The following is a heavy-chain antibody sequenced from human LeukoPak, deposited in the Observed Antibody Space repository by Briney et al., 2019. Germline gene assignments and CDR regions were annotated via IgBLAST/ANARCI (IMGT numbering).Heavy chain of an antibody. J-gene: IGHJ6*03. CDR1: GFTFSSYW. V-gene: IGHV3-49*03. D-gene: IGHD5-12*01. Sequence: PGGSLRLSCAASGFTFSSYWMSWFRQAPGKGLEWVGFIRSKAYGGTTEYAASVKGRFTISRDDSKSIAYLQMNSLKTEDTAVYYCTRDRVDIVATTIYYYYYMDVWGKGTTVTVSS. CDR3: TRDRVDIVATTIYYYYYMDV. CDR2: IRSKAYGGTT.